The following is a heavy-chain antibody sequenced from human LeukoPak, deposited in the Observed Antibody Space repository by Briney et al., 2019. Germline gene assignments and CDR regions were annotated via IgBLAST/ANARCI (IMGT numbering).Heavy chain of an antibody. Sequence: PGGSLRLSCAASGFTVSSNYMSWVRQAPGKGLEWVSIIYSGGNTYYADSVKGRFTISRDNSKNTLYLQMNSLRAEDTAVYYCARASLGDSYSYWGQGTLDTVSS. CDR1: GFTVSSNY. V-gene: IGHV3-53*01. CDR3: ARASLGDSYSY. CDR2: IYSGGNT. J-gene: IGHJ4*02. D-gene: IGHD2-21*02.